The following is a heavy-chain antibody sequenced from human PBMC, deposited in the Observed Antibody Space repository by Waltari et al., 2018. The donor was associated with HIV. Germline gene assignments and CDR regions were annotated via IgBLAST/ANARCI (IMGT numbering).Heavy chain of an antibody. CDR1: GYTFISYG. Sequence: QVRLVQSGREVKTPGASVQVTCKTSGYTFISYGIRWVRQAPGQGLDWVGWISANNGNTHFAQKYQDRVTMTTDMSTSTAYMQLRSLRSDDTAVYYCARVGRGDQYDFWSASMTGGGDYWGQGTLVTVSS. V-gene: IGHV1-18*01. CDR3: ARVGRGDQYDFWSASMTGGGDY. J-gene: IGHJ4*02. CDR2: ISANNGNT. D-gene: IGHD3-3*01.